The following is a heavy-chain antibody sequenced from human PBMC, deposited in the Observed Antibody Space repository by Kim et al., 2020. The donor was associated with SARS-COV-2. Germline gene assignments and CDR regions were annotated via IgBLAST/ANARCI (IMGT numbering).Heavy chain of an antibody. Sequence: GGSLRLSCAASGFTFSDYYMSWIRQAPGKGLEWVSYISSSSSYTNYADSVKGRFTISRDNAKNSLYLQMNSLRAEDTAVYYCARDYGGSLLLYNYYYYYGMDVWGQGTTVTVSS. CDR2: ISSSSSYT. CDR1: GFTFSDYY. V-gene: IGHV3-11*05. CDR3: ARDYGGSLLLYNYYYYYGMDV. J-gene: IGHJ6*02. D-gene: IGHD1-26*01.